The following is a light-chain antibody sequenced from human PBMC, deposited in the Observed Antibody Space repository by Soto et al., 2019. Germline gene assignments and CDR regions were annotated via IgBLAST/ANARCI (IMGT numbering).Light chain of an antibody. CDR3: QTWGTGIRV. V-gene: IGLV4-69*01. CDR2: VNSDGSH. CDR1: SGHSNYA. Sequence: QPVLTQSPSASASLGASVKLTCTLSSGHSNYAIAWHQQQPEKGPRYLMKVNSDGSHRKGDGIPDRFSGSSSGAQRYLTISSLQSEDDADYCCQTWGTGIRVFGTGTKLTVL. J-gene: IGLJ1*01.